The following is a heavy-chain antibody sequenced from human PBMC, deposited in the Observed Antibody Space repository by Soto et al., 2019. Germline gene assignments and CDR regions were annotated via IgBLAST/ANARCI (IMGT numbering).Heavy chain of an antibody. V-gene: IGHV1-18*01. CDR3: ARGVGSGSYYNQYNWFDP. Sequence: ASVKVSCKASGYTFTIYGISWVRQAPGQGFEWMGWINVYNGNTKYAQKVQGRVTMTTDTSTSTAYMELRSLRSDDTAVYYCARGVGSGSYYNQYNWFDPWGQGTLVTVSS. CDR1: GYTFTIYG. CDR2: INVYNGNT. J-gene: IGHJ5*02. D-gene: IGHD3-10*01.